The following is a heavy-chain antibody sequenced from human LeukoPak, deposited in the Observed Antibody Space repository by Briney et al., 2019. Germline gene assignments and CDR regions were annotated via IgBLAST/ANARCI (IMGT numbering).Heavy chain of an antibody. CDR3: ARGGSSGWYDYFDY. CDR1: GGSISSYY. CDR2: IYYSGST. Sequence: SETLSLTCTVSGGSISSYYWSWIRQPPGKGLEWIGYIYYSGSTNYNPSLKSRVTISVDTSKNQFSLKLSSVAAADTAVYYCARGGSSGWYDYFDYWGQGTLVTVSS. J-gene: IGHJ4*02. V-gene: IGHV4-59*01. D-gene: IGHD6-19*01.